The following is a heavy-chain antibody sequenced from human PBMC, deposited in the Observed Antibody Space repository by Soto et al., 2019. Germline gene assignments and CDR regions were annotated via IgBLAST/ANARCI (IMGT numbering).Heavy chain of an antibody. Sequence: QVQLVESGGGVVQPGRSLRLSCAASGFTFSSYGMHWVRQAPGKGLEWVAVISYDGSNKYYADSVKGRFTISRDNSKNTLYLQMNSLRAEDTAVYYCAKVNYYGSGSYSWWYFDLWGRGTLVTVSS. D-gene: IGHD3-10*01. CDR2: ISYDGSNK. CDR1: GFTFSSYG. J-gene: IGHJ2*01. V-gene: IGHV3-30*18. CDR3: AKVNYYGSGSYSWWYFDL.